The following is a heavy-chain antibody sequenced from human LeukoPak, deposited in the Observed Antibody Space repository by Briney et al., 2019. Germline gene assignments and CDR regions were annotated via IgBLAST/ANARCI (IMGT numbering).Heavy chain of an antibody. V-gene: IGHV3-23*01. D-gene: IGHD3-3*01. J-gene: IGHJ4*02. Sequence: GGSLRLSCAASGFTFSSYAMSWFRQAPGKGLEWVSAISGSGGSTYYADSVKGRFTISRDNSKITLYLQMNSLRAEDTAVYYCAKCGTIFGVVIYLDYWGQGTLVTVSS. CDR2: ISGSGGST. CDR3: AKCGTIFGVVIYLDY. CDR1: GFTFSSYA.